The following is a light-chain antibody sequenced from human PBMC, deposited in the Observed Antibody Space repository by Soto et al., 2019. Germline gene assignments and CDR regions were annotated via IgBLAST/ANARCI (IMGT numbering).Light chain of an antibody. CDR1: QGVGTL. Sequence: DIQMTQSPSSLSASVGDRVTITCRASQGVGTLLTWYQQKPEKPPKSLIYGASNLQRGVPSRFSGSGSGTDFTLTISSLQPEDFATYYCQQYSGYPTFGRGTKVEIK. CDR2: GAS. CDR3: QQYSGYPT. V-gene: IGKV1D-16*01. J-gene: IGKJ4*01.